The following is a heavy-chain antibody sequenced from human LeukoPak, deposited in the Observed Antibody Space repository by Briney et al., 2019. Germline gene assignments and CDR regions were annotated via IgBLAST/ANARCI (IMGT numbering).Heavy chain of an antibody. CDR3: ARLDFGTSWTKGYLDY. D-gene: IGHD6-13*01. CDR2: IYPGDSDT. J-gene: IGHJ4*02. CDR1: GYSFTSYW. Sequence: GESLNISCKGSGYSFTSYWIGWVRQMPGKGLEWMGIIYPGDSDTRYSPSSQGQVTISADKSISTAYLQWSSLKASDTAMYYCARLDFGTSWTKGYLDYWGQGTLVTVSS. V-gene: IGHV5-51*01.